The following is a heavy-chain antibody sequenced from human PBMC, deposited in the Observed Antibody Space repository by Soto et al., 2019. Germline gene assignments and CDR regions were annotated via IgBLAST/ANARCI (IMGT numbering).Heavy chain of an antibody. CDR1: GGSISSYY. J-gene: IGHJ4*02. CDR3: ARDLVRDGYSIFDY. D-gene: IGHD5-18*01. V-gene: IGHV4-59*01. CDR2: IYYSGST. Sequence: SETLSLTCTVSGGSISSYYWSWIRQPPGKGLEWIGYIYYSGSTNYNPSLKSRVTISVDTSKNQFSLKLSSVTAADTAVYYCARDLVRDGYSIFDYWRQGTLVTVS.